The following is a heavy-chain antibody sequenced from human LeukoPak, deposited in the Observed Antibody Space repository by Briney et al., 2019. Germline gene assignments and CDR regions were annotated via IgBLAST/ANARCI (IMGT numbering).Heavy chain of an antibody. Sequence: GGSLRLSCAASGFTVSSNYMSWVRQAPGKGLEWVSVISGSGGSTYYADSVKGRFTISRDNSKNTLYLQMNSLRAEDTAVYYCAKDQDYYYGSGSYGDYWGQGTLVTVSS. V-gene: IGHV3-23*01. CDR2: ISGSGGST. D-gene: IGHD3-10*01. J-gene: IGHJ4*02. CDR3: AKDQDYYYGSGSYGDY. CDR1: GFTVSSNY.